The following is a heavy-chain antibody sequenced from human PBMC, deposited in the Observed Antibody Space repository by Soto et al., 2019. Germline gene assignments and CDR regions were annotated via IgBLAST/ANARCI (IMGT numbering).Heavy chain of an antibody. J-gene: IGHJ6*02. CDR3: AMGNYYDSSGYSYGMDV. V-gene: IGHV5-51*01. Sequence: GESLKISCKGSGYRFTSYWIGWVRQMTGKGLEWMGIIYPGDSDTRYSPSFQGQVTISADKSISTAYLQWSSLKASDTAMYYCAMGNYYDSSGYSYGMDVWGQGTTVTVSS. D-gene: IGHD3-22*01. CDR2: IYPGDSDT. CDR1: GYRFTSYW.